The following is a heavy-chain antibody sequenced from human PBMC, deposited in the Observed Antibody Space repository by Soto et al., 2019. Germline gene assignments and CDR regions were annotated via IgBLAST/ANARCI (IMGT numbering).Heavy chain of an antibody. V-gene: IGHV3-23*01. Sequence: EVQLLESGGGLVQPGGSLRLSCAASGFTFSNFDMSWVRQAPGKGLEWVSGISTSGGTTYYADSVKGRFTSSRDNSKNTLYLQMTSLRAEDTAVYYCATGTAAPAHWGQGTLVTVSS. J-gene: IGHJ1*01. CDR3: ATGTAAPAH. CDR1: GFTFSNFD. CDR2: ISTSGGTT. D-gene: IGHD6-13*01.